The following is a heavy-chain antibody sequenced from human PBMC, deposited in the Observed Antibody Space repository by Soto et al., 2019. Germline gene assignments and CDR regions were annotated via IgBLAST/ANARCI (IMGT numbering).Heavy chain of an antibody. Sequence: QEQLVQSGAEVKKPGSSVKVSCKASGGIFSSYAISWVRQAPGQGLEWMGGIIPIFGTANYAQKFQGRVTITADESTNTAYMDLSSLKSEDTAIYYCARGSSGYVWFNDFWGQGTLVTVSS. CDR3: ARGSSGYVWFNDF. V-gene: IGHV1-69*01. D-gene: IGHD3-22*01. CDR1: GGIFSSYA. J-gene: IGHJ4*02. CDR2: IIPIFGTA.